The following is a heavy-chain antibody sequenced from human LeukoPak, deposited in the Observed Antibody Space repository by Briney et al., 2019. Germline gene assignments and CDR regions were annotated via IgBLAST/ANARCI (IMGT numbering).Heavy chain of an antibody. J-gene: IGHJ4*02. Sequence: SGPTLVNPTQTLTLTCTFSGFSLSTSGMGVGWIRQPPGKALEWLAVIYSNDDKRYSPSLGSRLTITKDTSKNQVVLTMTNMDPVDTATYYCARRDCSGSSCLPLDYWGLGTLVTVSS. CDR3: ARRDCSGSSCLPLDY. V-gene: IGHV2-5*01. CDR1: GFSLSTSGMG. CDR2: IYSNDDK. D-gene: IGHD2-15*01.